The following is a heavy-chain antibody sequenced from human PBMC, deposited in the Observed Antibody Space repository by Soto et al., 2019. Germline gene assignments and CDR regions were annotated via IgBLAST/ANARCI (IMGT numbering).Heavy chain of an antibody. CDR1: GFTFSSYA. Sequence: VGSLRLSCAASGFTFSSYAMSWVRQAPGKGLEWVSAISGSGGRTYYADSVKGRFTISRDNSKNTLFLQMNSLRAEDTAVYYCAKDGGTTGTTGAFDIWGQGTMVTVPS. J-gene: IGHJ3*02. CDR3: AKDGGTTGTTGAFDI. CDR2: ISGSGGRT. V-gene: IGHV3-23*01. D-gene: IGHD1-1*01.